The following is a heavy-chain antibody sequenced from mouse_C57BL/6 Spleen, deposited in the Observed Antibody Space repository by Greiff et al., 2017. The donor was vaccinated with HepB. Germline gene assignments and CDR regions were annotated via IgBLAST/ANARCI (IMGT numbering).Heavy chain of an antibody. D-gene: IGHD2-4*01. CDR3: ARDSYDYDGGAYAMDY. V-gene: IGHV5-16*01. J-gene: IGHJ4*01. CDR1: GFTFSDYY. CDR2: INYDGSST. Sequence: EVMLVESEGGLVQPGSSMKLSCTASGFTFSDYYMAWVRQVPEKSLEWVANINYDGSSTYYLDSLKSRFIISRDNAKNILYLQMSSLKSEDTATYYCARDSYDYDGGAYAMDYWGQGTSVTVSS.